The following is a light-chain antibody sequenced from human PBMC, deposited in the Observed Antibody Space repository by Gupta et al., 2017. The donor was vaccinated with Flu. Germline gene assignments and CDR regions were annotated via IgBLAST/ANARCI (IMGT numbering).Light chain of an antibody. Sequence: GTTARITCEGNDMGDKSVYWYQHKPGQAPLLVVYEDTDRTSGIPERFSGSNYGNTATLTITGVYAGDEADYYCHGRDSTSDHCVFGGGTKLTVL. CDR2: EDT. CDR1: DMGDKS. J-gene: IGLJ3*02. V-gene: IGLV3-21*03. CDR3: HGRDSTSDHCV.